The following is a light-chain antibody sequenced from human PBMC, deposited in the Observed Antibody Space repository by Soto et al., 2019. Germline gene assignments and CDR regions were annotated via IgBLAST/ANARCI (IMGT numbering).Light chain of an antibody. Sequence: EIVMTQSPGTLSVSPGERATLFCWASQSFTNKLAWYQQKPGQAPRLLIYDSSTRDTGIPARFSGSGSGTEFTLTISSLQSEDFAVYYCQQYKYWPITFGQGTRLEVK. CDR2: DSS. J-gene: IGKJ5*01. V-gene: IGKV3-15*01. CDR3: QQYKYWPIT. CDR1: QSFTNK.